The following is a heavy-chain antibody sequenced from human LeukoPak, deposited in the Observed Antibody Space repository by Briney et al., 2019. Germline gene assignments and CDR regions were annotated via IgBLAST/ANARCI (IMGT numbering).Heavy chain of an antibody. CDR2: INHSGST. D-gene: IGHD2-2*01. CDR1: GGSFSGYY. V-gene: IGHV4-34*01. Sequence: SETLSLTCAGYGGSFSGYYWSWIRQPPGKGLEWIGEINHSGSTNYNPSLKSRVTISVDTSKNQFSLKLSSVTAADTAVYYCARGRETNDCSSTSCYGLSLDYWGQGTLVTVSS. CDR3: ARGRETNDCSSTSCYGLSLDY. J-gene: IGHJ4*02.